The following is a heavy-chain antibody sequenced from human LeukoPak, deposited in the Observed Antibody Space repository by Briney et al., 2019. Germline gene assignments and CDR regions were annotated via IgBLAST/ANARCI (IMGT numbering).Heavy chain of an antibody. CDR2: INPSGGST. CDR3: ARDAGLSSAWGIIPGYYFDY. D-gene: IGHD6-19*01. V-gene: IGHV1-46*01. CDR1: GYTFTSYY. Sequence: ASVKVSCKASGYTFTSYYMHWVRQAPGQGLEWMGIINPSGGSTTYAQKFRGRVTMTRDMSTSTVYMEVSSLRSEDTAVYYCARDAGLSSAWGIIPGYYFDYWGQGTLVTVSS. J-gene: IGHJ4*02.